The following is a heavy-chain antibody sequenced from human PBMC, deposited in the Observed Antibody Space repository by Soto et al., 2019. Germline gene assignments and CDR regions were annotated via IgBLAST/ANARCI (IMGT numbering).Heavy chain of an antibody. J-gene: IGHJ6*02. CDR1: GYSFSTYG. D-gene: IGHD3-3*01. CDR2: IRTSNGYT. Sequence: QVQLVQSAGEVKEPGASLKVACKASGYSFSTYGISWVRQAPGQGLEWMGWIRTSNGYTNYAQKFQGRVSMTTDTATNTAYMEVRSLRSDDTAFYFCARDRSFALFEWSPSDSYVMDVWGQGTSVTVSS. V-gene: IGHV1-18*01. CDR3: ARDRSFALFEWSPSDSYVMDV.